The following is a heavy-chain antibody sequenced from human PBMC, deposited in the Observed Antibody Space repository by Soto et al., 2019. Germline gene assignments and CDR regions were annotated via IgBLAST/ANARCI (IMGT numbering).Heavy chain of an antibody. CDR2: ISGSGGST. CDR1: GFTFSSYA. J-gene: IGHJ6*03. D-gene: IGHD5-12*01. Sequence: EVQLLESGGGLVQPGGSLRLSCAASGFTFSSYAMSWVRQAPGKGLEWVSAISGSGGSTYYADSVKGRFTISSDNSKKTLYLQMNSLRAEDTAVYYCAKYLFRSGYDYYYYYMDVWGKGTTVTVSS. V-gene: IGHV3-23*01. CDR3: AKYLFRSGYDYYYYYMDV.